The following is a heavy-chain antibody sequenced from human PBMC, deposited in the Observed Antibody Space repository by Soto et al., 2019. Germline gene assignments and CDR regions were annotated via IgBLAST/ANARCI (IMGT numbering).Heavy chain of an antibody. CDR1: GFTFSSYG. Sequence: PGGSLRLSCAASGFTFSSYGMHWVRQAPGKGLEWAAVISYDGSNKYYADSVKGRFTISRDNSKNTLYLQMNSLRAEDTAVYYCAKAHSTAFYYYYGMDVWGQGTTVTVSS. CDR2: ISYDGSNK. CDR3: AKAHSTAFYYYYGMDV. V-gene: IGHV3-30*18. D-gene: IGHD3-3*02. J-gene: IGHJ6*02.